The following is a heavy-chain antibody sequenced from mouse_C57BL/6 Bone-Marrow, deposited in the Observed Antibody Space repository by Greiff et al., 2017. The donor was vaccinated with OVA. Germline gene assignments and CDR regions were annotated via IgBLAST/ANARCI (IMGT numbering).Heavy chain of an antibody. CDR1: GFTFSSYG. J-gene: IGHJ3*01. Sequence: EVQVVESGGDLVKPGGSLKLSCAASGFTFSSYGMSWVRQTPDKRLEWVATISSGGSYTYYPDSVKGRFTISRDNAKNTLYLQMSSLKSEDTAMYYCARDYYGNFGAYWGQGTLVTVSA. V-gene: IGHV5-6*01. CDR2: ISSGGSYT. D-gene: IGHD2-1*01. CDR3: ARDYYGNFGAY.